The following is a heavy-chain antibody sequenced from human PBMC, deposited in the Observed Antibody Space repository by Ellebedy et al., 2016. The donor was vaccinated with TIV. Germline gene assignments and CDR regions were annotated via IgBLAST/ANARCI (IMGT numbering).Heavy chain of an antibody. CDR2: IYYSGST. D-gene: IGHD6-6*01. Sequence: SETLSLTXTVSGGSVSSGSYYWSWIRQPPGKGLEWIGYIYYSGSTNYNPSLKSRVTISVDTSKNQFSLKLSSVTAADTAVYYCARSPSLSNSKTFYYWGQGTLVTVSS. CDR3: ARSPSLSNSKTFYY. CDR1: GGSVSSGSYY. J-gene: IGHJ4*02. V-gene: IGHV4-61*01.